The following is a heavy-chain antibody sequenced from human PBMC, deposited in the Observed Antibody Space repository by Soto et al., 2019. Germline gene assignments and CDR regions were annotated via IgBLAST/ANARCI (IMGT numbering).Heavy chain of an antibody. CDR3: ASLFNYGSGSYYSDAFDI. CDR1: GGSFSGYY. Sequence: PSETLSLTCAVYGGSFSGYYWSWIRQPPGKGLEWIGEINHSGSTNYNPSLKSRVTISVDTSKNQFSLKLSSVTAADTAVYYCASLFNYGSGSYYSDAFDIWGQGTMVTVSS. D-gene: IGHD3-10*01. V-gene: IGHV4-34*01. J-gene: IGHJ3*02. CDR2: INHSGST.